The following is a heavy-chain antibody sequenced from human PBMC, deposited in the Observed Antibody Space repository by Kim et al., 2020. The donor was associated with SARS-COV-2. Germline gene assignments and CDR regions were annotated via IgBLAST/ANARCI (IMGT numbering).Heavy chain of an antibody. CDR2: INPILDKT. V-gene: IGHV1-69*02. CDR3: ATIGSGWFES. J-gene: IGHJ5*01. CDR1: GGTFSKYC. Sequence: SVKVSCKASGGTFSKYCMSWVRQAPGQGLEWMGRINPILDKTDYAQKFQDRVTITADKSTTTAYMALSSLKSEDTAVYYCATIGSGWFESWGQGTLVTV. D-gene: IGHD6-19*01.